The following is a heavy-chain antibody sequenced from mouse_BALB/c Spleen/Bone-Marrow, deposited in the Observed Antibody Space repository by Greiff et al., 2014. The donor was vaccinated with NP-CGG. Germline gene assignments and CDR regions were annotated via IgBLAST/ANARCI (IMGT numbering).Heavy chain of an antibody. CDR2: INPYNGDT. D-gene: IGHD2-3*01. J-gene: IGHJ4*01. V-gene: IGHV1-20*02. Sequence: VQLKESGPELVKPGASVKISCKASGYSFTGYFMNWVMQSHGKSLEWIGRINPYNGDTFYNQKLKGKATLTVDKSSSTAHMELRSLASEDSAVYYCARGGLLRAMDYWGQGTSVTVSS. CDR3: ARGGLLRAMDY. CDR1: GYSFTGYF.